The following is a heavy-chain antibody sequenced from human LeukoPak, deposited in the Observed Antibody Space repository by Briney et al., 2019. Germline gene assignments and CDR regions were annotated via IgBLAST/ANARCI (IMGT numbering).Heavy chain of an antibody. CDR2: INHSGST. CDR1: GGSFSGYY. Sequence: PSETLSLTCAVYGGSFSGYYWNWIRQPPGKGLEWIGEINHSGSTNHNPSLKSRVTISVDTSKNQFSLKLSSVTAADTAVYYCAREPIYDFWSGQSYWGQGTLVTVSS. V-gene: IGHV4-34*01. D-gene: IGHD3-3*01. J-gene: IGHJ4*02. CDR3: AREPIYDFWSGQSY.